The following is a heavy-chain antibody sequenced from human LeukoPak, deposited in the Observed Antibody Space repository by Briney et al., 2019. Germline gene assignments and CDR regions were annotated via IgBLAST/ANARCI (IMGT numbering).Heavy chain of an antibody. V-gene: IGHV3-7*01. Sequence: GGSLRLSCAASGFIFSNYWMTWVRQAPGKGLEWVANIGQDGGEKYYVDSVKGRFTISRDNTKDSLYLQMNSLGAEDTALYYCARLRGGSYWGQGTLVTVSS. CDR3: ARLRGGSY. J-gene: IGHJ4*02. D-gene: IGHD2-15*01. CDR1: GFIFSNYW. CDR2: IGQDGGEK.